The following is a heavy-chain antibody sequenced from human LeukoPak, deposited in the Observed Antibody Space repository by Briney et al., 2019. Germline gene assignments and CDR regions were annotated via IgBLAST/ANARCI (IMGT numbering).Heavy chain of an antibody. CDR3: ARATPRWGYCSSTSCYSAVDY. CDR1: GGTFTSYA. Sequence: SVKVSCKASGGTFTSYAISWVRQAPGQGREWMGGIIPIFGTANYAQKFQGRVTITADESTSTAYMELSSLRSEDTAVYYCARATPRWGYCSSTSCYSAVDYWGQGTLVTVSS. CDR2: IIPIFGTA. D-gene: IGHD2-2*01. V-gene: IGHV1-69*13. J-gene: IGHJ4*02.